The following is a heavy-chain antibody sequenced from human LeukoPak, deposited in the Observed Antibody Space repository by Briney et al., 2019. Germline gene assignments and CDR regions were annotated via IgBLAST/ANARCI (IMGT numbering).Heavy chain of an antibody. D-gene: IGHD2-2*02. V-gene: IGHV1-8*01. J-gene: IGHJ6*02. CDR2: MNPNSGNT. CDR3: ARGGIVVVPAAITFPMRYYYYGMDV. Sequence: ASVKVSCKASGYTFTSYDINLVRQATGQGLEWMGWMNPNSGNTGYAQKFQGRVTMTRNTSISTAYMELSSLRSEDTAVYYCARGGIVVVPAAITFPMRYYYYGMDVWGQGTTVTVSS. CDR1: GYTFTSYD.